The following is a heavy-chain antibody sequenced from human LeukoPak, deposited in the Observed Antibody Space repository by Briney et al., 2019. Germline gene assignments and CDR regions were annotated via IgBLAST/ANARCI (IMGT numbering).Heavy chain of an antibody. CDR3: ARDIDYVWGSYRYNWFDP. V-gene: IGHV4-59*01. D-gene: IGHD3-16*02. J-gene: IGHJ5*02. Sequence: SETLSLTCTVSGGSISSYYWNWIRQPPGKGLEWIGYIYYSGSTNYNPSLKSRVTISVDTSKNQFSLKLSSVTAADTAVYYCARDIDYVWGSYRYNWFDPWGQGTLVTVSS. CDR2: IYYSGST. CDR1: GGSISSYY.